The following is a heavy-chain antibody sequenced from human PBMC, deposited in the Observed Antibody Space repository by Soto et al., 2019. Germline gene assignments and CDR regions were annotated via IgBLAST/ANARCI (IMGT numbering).Heavy chain of an antibody. CDR3: AKAGITMIVTPQPPDY. CDR1: GFTFSSYA. CDR2: ISGSGGST. D-gene: IGHD3-22*01. J-gene: IGHJ4*02. V-gene: IGHV3-23*01. Sequence: GGSLRLSCAASGFTFSSYAMSWVRQAPGKGLEWVSAISGSGGSTYYADSVKGRFTISRDNSKNTLYLQMNSLRAEDTAVYYCAKAGITMIVTPQPPDYWGQGTLVTVSS.